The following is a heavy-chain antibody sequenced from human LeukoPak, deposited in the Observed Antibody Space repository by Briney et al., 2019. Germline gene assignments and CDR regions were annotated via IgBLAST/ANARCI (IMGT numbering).Heavy chain of an antibody. J-gene: IGHJ1*01. V-gene: IGHV3-11*01. CDR2: ISGSGSTI. CDR1: GFTFSDYY. D-gene: IGHD6-13*01. CDR3: ARPGYTSNLTPEYFQY. Sequence: GGSLRLSCAASGFTFSDYYMSWIRQAPGKGLEWLSYISGSGSTIYYGDSVRGRFTISRDNAKSSLFLEMNGLRAEDTAVYFCARPGYTSNLTPEYFQYWGRGTLVTVSS.